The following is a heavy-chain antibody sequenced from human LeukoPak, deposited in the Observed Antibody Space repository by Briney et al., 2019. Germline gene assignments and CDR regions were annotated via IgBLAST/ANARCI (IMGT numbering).Heavy chain of an antibody. CDR3: ARTNPPIKNVSGKRYFDY. D-gene: IGHD1-26*01. V-gene: IGHV1-2*02. CDR2: INPNSGGT. Sequence: GASVKVSCKASGYTFTGYYMHWVRQAPGQGLEWMGWINPNSGGTNYAQKFQGRVTMTRDTSMSTAYMELSRLRSDDTAVYYCARTNPPIKNVSGKRYFDYWGQGTLVTVSS. J-gene: IGHJ4*02. CDR1: GYTFTGYY.